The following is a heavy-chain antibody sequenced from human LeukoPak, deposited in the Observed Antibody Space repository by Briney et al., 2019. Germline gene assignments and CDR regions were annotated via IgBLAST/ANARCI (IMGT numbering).Heavy chain of an antibody. CDR1: GFTFSSYE. Sequence: GGSLRLSCAASGFTFSSYEMHWVRQAPGKGLEWVSYISNSGSTIYYADSVKGRFTISRDNAKNSLYLQMNSLRAEDTAVYYCARDSGGSSPFDYWGRGTLVTVSS. V-gene: IGHV3-48*03. D-gene: IGHD2-15*01. CDR2: ISNSGSTI. CDR3: ARDSGGSSPFDY. J-gene: IGHJ4*02.